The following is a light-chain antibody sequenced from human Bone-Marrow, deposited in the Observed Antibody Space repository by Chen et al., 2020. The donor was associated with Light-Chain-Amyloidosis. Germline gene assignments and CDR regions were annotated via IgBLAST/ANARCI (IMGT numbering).Light chain of an antibody. CDR3: QSADSSGSYEVI. CDR2: RDT. CDR1: DLPTKY. V-gene: IGLV3-25*03. Sequence: SYELTQPPSVSVSPGQTARITCSGDDLPTKYAYWYQQKPGAAPVLVITRDTVRPSGISERVVGSSSGTTARGTSGGVQADDEGDYHCQSADSSGSYEVILVGGAMLTVL. J-gene: IGLJ2*01.